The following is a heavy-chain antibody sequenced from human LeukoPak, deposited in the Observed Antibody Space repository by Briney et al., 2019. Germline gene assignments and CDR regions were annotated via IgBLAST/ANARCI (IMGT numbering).Heavy chain of an antibody. CDR2: ISSSSSTI. CDR1: GFTFSSYS. J-gene: IGHJ5*02. CDR3: ARGSGGFGANWFDP. V-gene: IGHV3-48*01. D-gene: IGHD3-10*01. Sequence: GGSLRLSCAASGFTFSSYSMNWVRQAPGKGLEWVSYISSSSSTIYYADSVKGRFTISRDNAKNSLYLQMNSLRAKDTAVYYCARGSGGFGANWFDPWGQGTLVTVSS.